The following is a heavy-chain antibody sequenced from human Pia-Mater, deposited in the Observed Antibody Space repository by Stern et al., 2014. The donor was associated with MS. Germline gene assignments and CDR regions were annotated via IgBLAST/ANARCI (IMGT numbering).Heavy chain of an antibody. CDR1: GYTFNSYA. CDR3: ARDRTFYSGSNKGFDL. CDR2: ITTNTGNP. V-gene: IGHV7-4-1*02. J-gene: IGHJ4*02. D-gene: IGHD1-26*01. Sequence: VQLVQSGSELKKPGASVTVSCKASGYTFNSYAMNWVRQAPGQGLEWLVWITTNTGNPTYAQDFTGRFVFSLGTSVSTAYLQISNLKAEDTAVYYCARDRTFYSGSNKGFDLWGQGTLVTVSS.